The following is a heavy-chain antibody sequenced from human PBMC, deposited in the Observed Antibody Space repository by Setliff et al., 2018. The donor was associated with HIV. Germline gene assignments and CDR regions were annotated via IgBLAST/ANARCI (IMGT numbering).Heavy chain of an antibody. Sequence: SETLSLTCTVSGGSINIGSFYWSWIRQPAGKGPEWLGHIYTSGNTYYDPSLASRVAISLDRSKNQFSLKLDSVTAADTALYYCATVDGTRYLDYWGQGKLVTVSS. CDR2: IYTSGNT. V-gene: IGHV4-61*09. CDR1: GGSINIGSFY. J-gene: IGHJ4*02. CDR3: ATVDGTRYLDY. D-gene: IGHD1-1*01.